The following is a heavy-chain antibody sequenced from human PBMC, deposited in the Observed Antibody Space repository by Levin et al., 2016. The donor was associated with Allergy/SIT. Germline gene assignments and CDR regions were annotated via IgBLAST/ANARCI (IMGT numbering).Heavy chain of an antibody. J-gene: IGHJ4*02. CDR3: THLRYSTSWD. CDR2: ISTSGSGSNT. CDR1: GVTLSSYE. V-gene: IGHV3-48*03. D-gene: IGHD2-2*01. Sequence: GESLKISCAASGVTLSSYEMSWVRQAPGKGLEWVSLISTSGSGSNTHYADSVKGRFTISRDNSKNMVYLQMNSLRTEDTAVYYCTHLRYSTSWDWGQGTLVTVSS.